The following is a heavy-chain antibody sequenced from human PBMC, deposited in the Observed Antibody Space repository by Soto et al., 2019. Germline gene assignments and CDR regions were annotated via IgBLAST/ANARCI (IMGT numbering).Heavy chain of an antibody. D-gene: IGHD3-10*01. CDR2: ISSSGSTI. CDR3: ARDIMVRGVIDYYYGMDV. CDR1: GFTFSSYE. Sequence: LRLSCAASGFTFSSYEMNWVRQAPGKGLEWVSYISSSGSTIYYADSVKGRFTISRDNAKNSLYLQMNSLRAEDTAVYYCARDIMVRGVIDYYYGMDVWGQGTTVTV. J-gene: IGHJ6*02. V-gene: IGHV3-48*03.